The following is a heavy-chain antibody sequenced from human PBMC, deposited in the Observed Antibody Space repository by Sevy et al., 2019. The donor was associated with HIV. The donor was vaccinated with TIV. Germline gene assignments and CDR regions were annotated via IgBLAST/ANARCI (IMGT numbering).Heavy chain of an antibody. CDR3: ARVWNSDYYDSSGPNWFDS. CDR1: GYTFTGYY. D-gene: IGHD3-22*01. Sequence: ASVKVSCKASGYTFTGYYIHWVRQAPGQGLEWMGWINPYSGGTNFAPKFQGRVTMTRDTSISTAYMELSRLTFDDTAVYYCARVWNSDYYDSSGPNWFDSWGQGTLVTVSS. V-gene: IGHV1-2*02. J-gene: IGHJ5*01. CDR2: INPYSGGT.